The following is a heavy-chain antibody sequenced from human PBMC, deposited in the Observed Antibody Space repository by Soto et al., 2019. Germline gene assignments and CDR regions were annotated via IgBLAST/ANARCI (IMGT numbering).Heavy chain of an antibody. Sequence: QVQLVQSGAEVKKPGSSVKVSCKASGGTFSSYTISWVRQAPGQGLEWMGRIIPILGIATYAQKFQGRVTITSDKSTSTAYMELSSLRSEDTAVYYFDVDTAMPGISHYWGRGTLVTVSS. CDR3: DVDTAMPGISHY. CDR2: IIPILGIA. J-gene: IGHJ4*02. CDR1: GGTFSSYT. V-gene: IGHV1-69*02. D-gene: IGHD5-18*01.